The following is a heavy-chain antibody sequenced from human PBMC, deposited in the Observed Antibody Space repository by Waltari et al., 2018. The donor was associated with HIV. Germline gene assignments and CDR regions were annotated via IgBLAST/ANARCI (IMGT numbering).Heavy chain of an antibody. CDR3: ATDAGDLRFGAFDV. CDR2: FDPQQGET. D-gene: IGHD3-10*01. Sequence: QVQLVQSGAEVKKPGASVKVSCKVSDYTFTELTIQWVRQAPGKGLEWMGSFDPQQGETIYAEEFQGRVAMTGDTSANTASMELRSPRSGDTAVYYCATDAGDLRFGAFDVWGQGTVVTVSS. V-gene: IGHV1-24*01. CDR1: DYTFTELT. J-gene: IGHJ3*01.